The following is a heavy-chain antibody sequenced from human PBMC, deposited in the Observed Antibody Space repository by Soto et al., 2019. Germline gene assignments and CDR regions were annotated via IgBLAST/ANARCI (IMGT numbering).Heavy chain of an antibody. Sequence: ASVKVSCKVSGYTLTELSMHWVRQAPGKGLEWMGGFDPEDGETIYAQKLQGRVTMTTDTSTSTAYMELRSLRSDDTAMYYCARNRRYYSDSSGYYYVNENWFEPWGQGTLVTVPS. J-gene: IGHJ5*02. V-gene: IGHV1-24*01. CDR1: GYTLTELS. CDR2: FDPEDGET. CDR3: ARNRRYYSDSSGYYYVNENWFEP. D-gene: IGHD3-22*01.